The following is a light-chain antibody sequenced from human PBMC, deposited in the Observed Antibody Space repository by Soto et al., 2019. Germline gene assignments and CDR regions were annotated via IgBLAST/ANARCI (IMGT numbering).Light chain of an antibody. CDR1: SRDVGGY. CDR2: EVS. V-gene: IGLV2-14*01. CDR3: RSYTSSNTVV. J-gene: IGLJ2*01. Sequence: QSALTQPASVSGSPGQSITISCTGTSRDVGGYVSWYQQHPGKAPKLMIYEVSNRPSGVSNRFSGSKSGNTACLTISGLQAEDEADYYCRSYTSSNTVVFGGGTKVTVL.